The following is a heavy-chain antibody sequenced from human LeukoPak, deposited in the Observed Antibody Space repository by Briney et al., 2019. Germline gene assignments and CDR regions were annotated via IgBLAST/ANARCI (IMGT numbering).Heavy chain of an antibody. Sequence: SETLSLTCAVYGGSFSGYYWSWIRQPPGKGREWIGEINHSGSTNYNPSLKRRVTISVDTSKNQFSLKLSSVTAADTAVYYCARAFFGAAAGTLFDYWGQGTLVTVPS. D-gene: IGHD6-13*01. CDR2: INHSGST. CDR1: GGSFSGYY. J-gene: IGHJ4*02. CDR3: ARAFFGAAAGTLFDY. V-gene: IGHV4-34*01.